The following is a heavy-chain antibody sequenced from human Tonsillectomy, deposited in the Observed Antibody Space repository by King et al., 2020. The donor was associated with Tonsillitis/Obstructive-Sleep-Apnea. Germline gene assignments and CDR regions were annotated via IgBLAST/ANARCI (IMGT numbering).Heavy chain of an antibody. CDR2: IHWDDDK. Sequence: ITLKESGPTLVKPTQTLTLTCTFSGFSLSTSGVGVGWIRQPPGKALEWLALIHWDDDKRYSPSLKSRLTITKDTFKNQVVLTMTNMDPVDSATYYCAHTWEYCSSTNCYTDYGMDVWGQGTTVTVSS. CDR1: GFSLSTSGVG. J-gene: IGHJ6*02. D-gene: IGHD2-2*02. CDR3: AHTWEYCSSTNCYTDYGMDV. V-gene: IGHV2-5*02.